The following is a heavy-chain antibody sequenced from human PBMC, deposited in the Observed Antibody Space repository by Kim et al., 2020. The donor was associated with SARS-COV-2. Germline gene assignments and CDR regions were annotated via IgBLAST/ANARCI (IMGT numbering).Heavy chain of an antibody. CDR3: AREGKICSSTSCYRSNWFDP. CDR2: IYYSGST. V-gene: IGHV4-59*13. CDR1: GGSISSYY. Sequence: SETLSLTCTVSGGSISSYYWSWIRQPPGKGLEWIGYIYYSGSTNYNPSLKSRVTISVDTSKNQFSLKLSSVTAADTAVYYCAREGKICSSTSCYRSNWFDPWGQGTLVTVSS. D-gene: IGHD2-2*01. J-gene: IGHJ5*02.